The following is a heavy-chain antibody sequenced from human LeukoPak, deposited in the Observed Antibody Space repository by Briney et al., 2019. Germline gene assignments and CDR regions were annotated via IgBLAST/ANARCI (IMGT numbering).Heavy chain of an antibody. CDR1: GYTFTGYY. V-gene: IGHV1-2*06. J-gene: IGHJ6*02. CDR3: ASNHPPAYGMDV. CDR2: INPNSGGT. D-gene: IGHD2-8*01. Sequence: ASVKVSCKASGYTFTGYYMHWVRQAPGQGLEWMGRINPNSGGTNYAQKFQGRVTMTRDTSISTAYMELSRLRSDDTAVYYCASNHPPAYGMDVWGQGTTVTVSS.